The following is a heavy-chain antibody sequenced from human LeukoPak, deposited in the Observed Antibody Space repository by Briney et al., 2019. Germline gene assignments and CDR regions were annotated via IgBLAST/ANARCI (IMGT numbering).Heavy chain of an antibody. J-gene: IGHJ4*02. V-gene: IGHV3-23*01. CDR1: GFTFNRNA. Sequence: GGSLRLSCAASGFTFNRNAISWVRQAPGNGLEWGSTIGGTGDKTFYAAFVKGRFTISRDNSKNMMHLQMSSLTGEDTALYYCVRRGDASSGWGDHDHWGQGALVTVSS. D-gene: IGHD6-19*01. CDR3: VRRGDASSGWGDHDH. CDR2: IGGTGDKT.